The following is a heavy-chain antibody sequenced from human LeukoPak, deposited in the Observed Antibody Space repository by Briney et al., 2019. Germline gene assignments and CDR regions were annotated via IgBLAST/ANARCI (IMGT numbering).Heavy chain of an antibody. J-gene: IGHJ4*02. D-gene: IGHD5-18*01. Sequence: PSETLSLTCSVSVGPLTSHYSSWIRHPPGRGVECVGLIYSSGSTTYNASLQSRVTMSLGRSRNQFSLKLTSVTAADTALYYYARGVGYNIGYQLFYFDLWGQGALVTVSS. CDR2: IYSSGST. CDR3: ARGVGYNIGYQLFYFDL. V-gene: IGHV4-59*11. CDR1: VGPLTSHY.